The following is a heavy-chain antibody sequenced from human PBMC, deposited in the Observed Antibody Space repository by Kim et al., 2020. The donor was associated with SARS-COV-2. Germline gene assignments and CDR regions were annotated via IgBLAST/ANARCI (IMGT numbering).Heavy chain of an antibody. CDR2: TSGGGLTT. CDR1: GFTFSNFA. J-gene: IGHJ4*02. V-gene: IGHV3-23*01. CDR3: VKGGVYATTYYFDY. D-gene: IGHD2-8*01. Sequence: GGSLRLSCAASGFTFSNFAMGWVRQAPGKGLEWVSGTSGGGLTTYYADSVKGRFTISRDSSKNTLYLQMSSLTAEDTAIYYCVKGGVYATTYYFDYWAQGSLVTVSS.